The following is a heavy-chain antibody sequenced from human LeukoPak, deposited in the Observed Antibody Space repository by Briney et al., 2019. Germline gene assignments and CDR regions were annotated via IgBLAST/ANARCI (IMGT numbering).Heavy chain of an antibody. V-gene: IGHV3-21*01. CDR1: GFTFSTYA. CDR3: ASPVIAARDY. J-gene: IGHJ4*02. Sequence: GGSLRLSCAASGFTFSTYAMNWVRQAPGKGLEWVSSISSSSSYIYYADSVKGRFTISRDNAKNSLYLQMNSLRAEDTAVYYCASPVIAARDYWGQGTLVTVSS. CDR2: ISSSSSYI. D-gene: IGHD6-6*01.